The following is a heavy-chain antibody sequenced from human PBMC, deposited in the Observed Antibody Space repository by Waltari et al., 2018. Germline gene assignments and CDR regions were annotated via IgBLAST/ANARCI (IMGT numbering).Heavy chain of an antibody. CDR3: ARGSIVGDLAGYYYGMDV. D-gene: IGHD3-3*01. J-gene: IGHJ6*02. CDR1: GYTFTSYD. V-gene: IGHV1-8*01. Sequence: QVQLVQSGAEVKKPGASVKVSCKASGYTFTSYDINWVRQATGPGLEWMGWQNRNSENRCYAQKVQCRVNMTRNTSMSTSYMELSSLRSEDTAVYYCARGSIVGDLAGYYYGMDVWGQGTTVTVSS. CDR2: QNRNSENR.